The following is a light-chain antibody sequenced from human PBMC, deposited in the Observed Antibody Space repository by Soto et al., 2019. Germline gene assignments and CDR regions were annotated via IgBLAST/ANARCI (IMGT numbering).Light chain of an antibody. CDR2: KAS. CDR1: QSISSW. V-gene: IGKV1-5*03. CDR3: QQYNSYSLT. J-gene: IGKJ1*01. Sequence: DIQMTQSPSTLSASVGERVTISCRASQSISSWLAWYQQKPGKAPKLLIYKASSLESGVPSRFSGSGSGTEFTLTISSLQPDDFATYYCQQYNSYSLTFGQGTKV.